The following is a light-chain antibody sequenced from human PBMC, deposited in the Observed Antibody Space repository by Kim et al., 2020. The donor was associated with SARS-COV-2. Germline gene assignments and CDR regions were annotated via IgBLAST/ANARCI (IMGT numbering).Light chain of an antibody. V-gene: IGKV3-20*01. CDR2: GVS. CDR1: QSLGNIE. J-gene: IGKJ5*01. CDR3: QQYSVSSLT. Sequence: SPGETANLSCWASQSLGNIELAWYQQKPGQTPRLLIYGVSTRAPGVPERFTGSVSGPDFTLTISSLQSEDFAVYYCQQYSVSSLTFGQGTRLEIK.